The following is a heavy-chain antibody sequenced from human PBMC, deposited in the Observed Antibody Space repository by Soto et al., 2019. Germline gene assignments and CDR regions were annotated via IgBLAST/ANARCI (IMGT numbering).Heavy chain of an antibody. J-gene: IGHJ5*02. D-gene: IGHD1-26*01. V-gene: IGHV4-59*01. CDR2: IYYSGST. CDR1: GSSISSYY. CDR3: ARASGTRWFDH. Sequence: PXETLSHTCTVSGSSISSYYWSWIRQPPGKGLEWIAYIYYSGSTNHNPSLESRVTISVDTSKNQFSLKLSSVTAAETAVYYCARASGTRWFDHWGQGTLVTVPQ.